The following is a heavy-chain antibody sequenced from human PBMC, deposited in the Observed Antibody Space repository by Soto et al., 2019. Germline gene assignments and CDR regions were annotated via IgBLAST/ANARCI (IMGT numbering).Heavy chain of an antibody. J-gene: IGHJ2*01. CDR2: IIPIFGTA. CDR3: ARDGNTYYYDSSGYDYWYFDL. V-gene: IGHV1-69*06. Sequence: QVQLVQSGAEVKKPGSSVKVSCKASGGTFSSYAISWVRQAPGQGLEWMGGIIPIFGTANYAQKFQGRVTITADKSTSTAYMELSSLRSEDTAVYYCARDGNTYYYDSSGYDYWYFDLWGRGTLVTVSS. D-gene: IGHD3-22*01. CDR1: GGTFSSYA.